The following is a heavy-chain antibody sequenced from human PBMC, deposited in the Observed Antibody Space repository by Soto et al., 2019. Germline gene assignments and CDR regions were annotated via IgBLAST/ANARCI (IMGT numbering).Heavy chain of an antibody. Sequence: ASVKVSCKASGYSFTSYAIHWVRQAPGQRLEWMGWINAGNGNTKIPQKIQGRVTITRDTSASTAYMEVSSLRSEDTAVYYCARAAYYYDSSGYYPGDYWGQGSLVTVSS. V-gene: IGHV1-3*01. CDR2: INAGNGNT. CDR1: GYSFTSYA. J-gene: IGHJ4*02. CDR3: ARAAYYYDSSGYYPGDY. D-gene: IGHD3-22*01.